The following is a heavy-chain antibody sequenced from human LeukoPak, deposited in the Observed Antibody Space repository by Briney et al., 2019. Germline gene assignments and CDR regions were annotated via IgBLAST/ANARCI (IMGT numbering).Heavy chain of an antibody. V-gene: IGHV3-53*01. CDR2: IYSGGST. CDR3: ATYDYGGTHLQH. J-gene: IGHJ1*01. Sequence: GGSLRLSCAASGFTVSSNYMSWVRQAPGKGLEWVSVIYSGGSTYYADSVKGRFTISRDNSKNSLYLQMNSLRAEDTAVYYCATYDYGGTHLQHWGQGTLVTVSS. D-gene: IGHD4-23*01. CDR1: GFTVSSNY.